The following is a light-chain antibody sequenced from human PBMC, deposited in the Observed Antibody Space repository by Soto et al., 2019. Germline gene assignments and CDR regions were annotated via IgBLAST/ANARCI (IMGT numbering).Light chain of an antibody. V-gene: IGKV3-11*01. Sequence: EILMTQSQGTLSVSPGERVTVSCRASQSVSANLAWYQQKPGQAPRLLIYGASTRATGVPARFSGGGSGTDFTLTISSLEPEDFAVYYCQQRSNWPTFGQGTKVDIK. CDR2: GAS. J-gene: IGKJ1*01. CDR1: QSVSAN. CDR3: QQRSNWPT.